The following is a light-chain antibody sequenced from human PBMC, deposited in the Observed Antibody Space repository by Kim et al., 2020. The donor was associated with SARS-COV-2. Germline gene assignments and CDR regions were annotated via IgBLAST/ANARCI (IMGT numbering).Light chain of an antibody. Sequence: EIVLTQSPATLSVSPGVRATLSCRASQSVSSYLAWYQQKPGQAPRLLIYGASNRATGIPGRFSGSGSGTEFTLTISSLQSEDFAVYYCQQYSLWPLTFGGGTKVDIK. CDR2: GAS. CDR3: QQYSLWPLT. CDR1: QSVSSY. V-gene: IGKV3-15*01. J-gene: IGKJ4*01.